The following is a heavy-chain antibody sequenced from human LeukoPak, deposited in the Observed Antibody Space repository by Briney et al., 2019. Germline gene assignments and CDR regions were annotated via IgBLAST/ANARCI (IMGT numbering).Heavy chain of an antibody. CDR1: GFTFSSYA. D-gene: IGHD6-19*01. CDR3: AKDQRSSGWQGFDY. CDR2: ISGSGGST. V-gene: IGHV3-23*01. Sequence: PGGSLRLSCAASGFTFSSYAMSWVRQAPGKGLEWVSAISGSGGSTYYADSVKGRSTISRDNSKNTLYLQMNSLRAEDTAVYYCAKDQRSSGWQGFDYWGQGTLVTVSS. J-gene: IGHJ4*02.